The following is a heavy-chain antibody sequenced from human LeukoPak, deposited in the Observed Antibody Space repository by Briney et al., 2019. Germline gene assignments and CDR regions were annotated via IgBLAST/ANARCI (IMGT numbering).Heavy chain of an antibody. CDR1: GYTFTGYY. V-gene: IGHV1-2*04. CDR3: ARRTSTIFPFDY. Sequence: GASVKVSCEASGYTFTGYYMHWMRQAPGQGLQWMGWINPNSGGTNYAQKFQGWVTMTRDTSISTAYMELSRLRSDDTAVYYCARRTSTIFPFDYWGQGTLVTVSS. D-gene: IGHD3-3*01. CDR2: INPNSGGT. J-gene: IGHJ4*02.